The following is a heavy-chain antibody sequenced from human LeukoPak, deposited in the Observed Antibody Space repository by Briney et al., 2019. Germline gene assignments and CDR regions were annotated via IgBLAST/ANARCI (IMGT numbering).Heavy chain of an antibody. CDR3: ARATFYYDGSGYRTFDS. CDR2: IFHSGST. D-gene: IGHD3-22*01. Sequence: SETLFLTCAVSGGSISRSNWWTWVRQFPGKGLEWIGEIFHSGSTNHNPSLKSRVIISVDKSKNQFSLKLSSVTAADTAVYYCARATFYYDGSGYRTFDSWGQGTLVTVSS. CDR1: GGSISRSNW. V-gene: IGHV4-4*02. J-gene: IGHJ4*02.